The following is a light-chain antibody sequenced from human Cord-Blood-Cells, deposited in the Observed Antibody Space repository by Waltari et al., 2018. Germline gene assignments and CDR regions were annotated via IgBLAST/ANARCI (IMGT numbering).Light chain of an antibody. CDR2: YLS. CDR1: SSDVGGTNY. J-gene: IGLJ1*01. Sequence: QPALTQPASVSGAPAQSITIPYTGTSSDVGGTNYFSWYQQHPGKAPKLLIYYLSKRPSGVSNRFSGSKSGNTASLTISGLQAEYEADYYCSSYTSSSISYVFGTGTKVTVL. V-gene: IGLV2-14*01. CDR3: SSYTSSSISYV.